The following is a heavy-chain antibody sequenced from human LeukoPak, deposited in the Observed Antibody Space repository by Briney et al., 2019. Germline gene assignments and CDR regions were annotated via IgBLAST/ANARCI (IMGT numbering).Heavy chain of an antibody. CDR2: ISAYNNNT. Sequence: ASVEVSCKTSGYTFTAYGISWVRQAPGQGLQWMGWISAYNNNTNYAQTLQDRLTMTTDTSTRTAYMELRSLRSDDTAMYYCARSHYSGYYETSFDPWGQGTLVTVSS. J-gene: IGHJ5*02. CDR3: ARSHYSGYYETSFDP. D-gene: IGHD3-22*01. CDR1: GYTFTAYG. V-gene: IGHV1-18*01.